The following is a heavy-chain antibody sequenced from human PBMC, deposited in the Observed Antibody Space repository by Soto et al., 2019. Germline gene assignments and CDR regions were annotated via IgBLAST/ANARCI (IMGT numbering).Heavy chain of an antibody. J-gene: IGHJ6*02. CDR1: GFTFSSYG. CDR2: ISYDGTNK. CDR3: AKEIVATLRPTRVYYCYGMDV. V-gene: IGHV3-30*18. D-gene: IGHD5-12*01. Sequence: QVQLVESGGGEVQPGRSLRLSCAASGFTFSSYGMHWVRQAPGKGLEWVAVISYDGTNKYYADSVKGRFTISRDNSKNTLYLQMNSLRAEDTSLYYCAKEIVATLRPTRVYYCYGMDVWGQGTTVTVSS.